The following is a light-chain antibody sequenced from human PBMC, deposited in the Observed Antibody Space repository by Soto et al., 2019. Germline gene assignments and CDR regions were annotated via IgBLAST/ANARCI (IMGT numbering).Light chain of an antibody. V-gene: IGKV3-20*01. CDR1: QSVSSSY. J-gene: IGKJ2*01. CDR2: GAS. Sequence: EIVLTQSPGTLSLSPGERATLSCRASQSVSSSYLAWYQQKPGQAPRLLIYGASSRATGIPDRFSGSGSGTDVTLTISRLEPEDFAVYYCQQYNNWPPYTFGQGTKLEIK. CDR3: QQYNNWPPYT.